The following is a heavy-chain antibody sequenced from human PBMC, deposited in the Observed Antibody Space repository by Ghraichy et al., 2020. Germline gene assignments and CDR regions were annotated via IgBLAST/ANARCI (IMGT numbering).Heavy chain of an antibody. J-gene: IGHJ4*02. V-gene: IGHV3-30*18. Sequence: GESLNISCAASGFTFSSYGMHWVRQAPGKGLEWVEVISYDGSNKYYADSVKGRFTISRDNSKNTLYLQMNSLRAEDTAVYYCAKAPWGCSSTSCESDYWGQGTLVTVSS. CDR1: GFTFSSYG. CDR2: ISYDGSNK. CDR3: AKAPWGCSSTSCESDY. D-gene: IGHD2-2*01.